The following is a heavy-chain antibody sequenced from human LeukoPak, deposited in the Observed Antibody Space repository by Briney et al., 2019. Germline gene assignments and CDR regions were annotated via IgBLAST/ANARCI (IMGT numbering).Heavy chain of an antibody. J-gene: IGHJ2*01. Sequence: GGSLRLSCAASGFTFSSYWMHWVRQAPGKGLVWVSRINSDGSSTSYADSVKGRFTISRDNAKNSLYLQMNSLRAEDTAVYYCARYLGHSSGYYGSIYWYFDLWGRGTLVTVSS. D-gene: IGHD3-22*01. CDR3: ARYLGHSSGYYGSIYWYFDL. CDR1: GFTFSSYW. CDR2: INSDGSST. V-gene: IGHV3-74*01.